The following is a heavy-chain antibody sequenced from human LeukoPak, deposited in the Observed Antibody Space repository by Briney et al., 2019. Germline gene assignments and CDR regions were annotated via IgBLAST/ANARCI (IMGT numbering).Heavy chain of an antibody. D-gene: IGHD5-24*01. Sequence: SETLSLTCTVSGGSISSYYWSWIRQPPGKGLEWIGYIYYSGSTNYNPSLKRRVTISVDTSKNQFSLKLSSVTAADTAVYYCARESRDGYNILDYWGQGTLVTVSS. CDR1: GGSISSYY. CDR2: IYYSGST. V-gene: IGHV4-59*01. J-gene: IGHJ4*02. CDR3: ARESRDGYNILDY.